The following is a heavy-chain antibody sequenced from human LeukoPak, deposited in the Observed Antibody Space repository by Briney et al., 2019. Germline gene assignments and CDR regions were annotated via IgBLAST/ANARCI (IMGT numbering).Heavy chain of an antibody. D-gene: IGHD2-15*01. CDR3: ARGSCNGDACSPYDYYGMDV. CDR1: GYTFTGFY. J-gene: IGHJ6*02. CDR2: INPISGGT. Sequence: GASVKVSCKASGYTFTGFYMHWVRQAPGQGLQWMGWINPISGGTNYAQQFLGRVTMTRDTSISAAYMELSGVRSDDATVYYCARGSCNGDACSPYDYYGMDVWGQGTTVTVSS. V-gene: IGHV1-2*02.